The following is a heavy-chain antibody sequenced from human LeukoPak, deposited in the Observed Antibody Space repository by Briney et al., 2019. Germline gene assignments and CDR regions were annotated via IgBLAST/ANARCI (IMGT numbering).Heavy chain of an antibody. CDR1: GGSISSYY. D-gene: IGHD4-17*01. V-gene: IGHV4-34*01. CDR3: AKPIPSYGDYSDY. J-gene: IGHJ4*02. CDR2: INHSGST. Sequence: SETLSLTCTVSGGSISSYYWSWIRQPPGKGLEWIGEINHSGSTNYNPSPKSRVTISVDTSKNQFSLKLSSVTAADTAVYYCAKPIPSYGDYSDYWGQGTLVTVSS.